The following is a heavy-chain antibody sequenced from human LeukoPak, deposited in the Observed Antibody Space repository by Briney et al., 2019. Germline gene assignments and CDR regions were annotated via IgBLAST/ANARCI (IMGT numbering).Heavy chain of an antibody. CDR1: GFTFSNYA. CDR2: ISYDGSNK. D-gene: IGHD6-19*01. V-gene: IGHV3-30*01. J-gene: IGHJ4*02. CDR3: ARDQGFSGWRLFDC. Sequence: GGSLRLSCAASGFTFSNYAMHWVRQAPGTGLQWVTLISYDGSNKVYADSVKGRFTISRDNSKNTVFLHMNSLRPEDTAVYYCARDQGFSGWRLFDCWGQGTLVTVSS.